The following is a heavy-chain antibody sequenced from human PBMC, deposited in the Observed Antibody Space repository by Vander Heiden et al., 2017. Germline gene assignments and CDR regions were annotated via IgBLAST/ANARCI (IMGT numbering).Heavy chain of an antibody. CDR3: AKDRKLKNWYFDL. CDR2: ISYDGSNK. V-gene: IGHV3-30*18. J-gene: IGHJ2*01. Sequence: QVQLVESGGGVVRPGRSLRLSCAASGFPFSSYGMHWVRQAPGKGLEWVAVISYDGSNKYYADSVKGRFTISRDNSKNTLYLQMNSLRAEDTAVYYCAKDRKLKNWYFDLWGRGTLVTVSS. CDR1: GFPFSSYG. D-gene: IGHD1-1*01.